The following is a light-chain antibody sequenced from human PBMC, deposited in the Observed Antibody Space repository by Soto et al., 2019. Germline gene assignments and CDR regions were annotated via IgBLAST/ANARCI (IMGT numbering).Light chain of an antibody. V-gene: IGKV3-11*01. J-gene: IGKJ1*01. Sequence: EIVLTQSPATLSLSPGERATLSCRASQSVSSYLAWYQQKPGQAPRLLIYDASNRATGIPTRFSGSGSGTDFTLTISSLAPEDFAVYYWQQRSNWPPWTFGQGTKVEIK. CDR2: DAS. CDR1: QSVSSY. CDR3: QQRSNWPPWT.